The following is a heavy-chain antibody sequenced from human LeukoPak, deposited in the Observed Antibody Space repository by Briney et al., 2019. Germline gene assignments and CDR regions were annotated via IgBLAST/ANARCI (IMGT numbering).Heavy chain of an antibody. V-gene: IGHV4-39*02. CDR2: IYYSGNT. J-gene: IGHJ4*02. Sequence: SETLSLTCTVSAGSISSSRYYWGWIRQPPGKGLEWIGTIYYSGNTYYNPSLKSRVTISVDTSKNQFSLKLSSVTPADTAVYYCARDIGQQLVRAQRPSPIYWGQGTLVTVSS. CDR3: ARDIGQQLVRAQRPSPIY. D-gene: IGHD6-13*01. CDR1: AGSISSSRYY.